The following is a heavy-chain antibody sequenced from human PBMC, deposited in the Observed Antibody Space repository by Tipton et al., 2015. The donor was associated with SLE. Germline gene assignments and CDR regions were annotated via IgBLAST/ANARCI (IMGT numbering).Heavy chain of an antibody. CDR3: ARGPGEAAASFDY. J-gene: IGHJ4*02. CDR2: INHSGST. Sequence: TLSLTCAVYGGSFSGYYWSWIRQPPGKGLEWIGEINHSGSTNYNPSLKSRVTISVGTSKNQFSLRLSSVTAADTAVYYCARGPGEAAASFDYWGQGTLVTVSS. V-gene: IGHV4-34*01. CDR1: GGSFSGYY. D-gene: IGHD6-13*01.